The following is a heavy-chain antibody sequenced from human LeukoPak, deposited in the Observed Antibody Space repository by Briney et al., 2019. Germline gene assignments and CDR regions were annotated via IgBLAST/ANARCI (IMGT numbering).Heavy chain of an antibody. D-gene: IGHD1-26*01. Sequence: GGSLRLSCAASGFTFSSYGMHWVRPAPGKGLEWVAVISYDGSNKYYADSVKGRFTISRDNSKNTLYLQMNSLRAEDTAVYYCAKASLEWELPDFDYWGQGTLVTVSS. CDR1: GFTFSSYG. V-gene: IGHV3-30*18. J-gene: IGHJ4*02. CDR3: AKASLEWELPDFDY. CDR2: ISYDGSNK.